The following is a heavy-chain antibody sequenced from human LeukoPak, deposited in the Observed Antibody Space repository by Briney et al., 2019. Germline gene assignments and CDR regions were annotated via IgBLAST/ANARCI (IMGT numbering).Heavy chain of an antibody. CDR3: ARDLGFVVVPSAKADY. CDR2: ISDDSSYK. V-gene: IGHV3-21*01. D-gene: IGHD2-2*01. CDR1: GFTFSSYE. Sequence: AGGSLRLSCAASGFTFSSYEMNWVRQAPGKGLEWVSSISDDSSYKYYAGSMKGQFTISRDNAKNSLYLQMNSLRAEDTAVYYCARDLGFVVVPSAKADYWGQGTLVTVSS. J-gene: IGHJ4*02.